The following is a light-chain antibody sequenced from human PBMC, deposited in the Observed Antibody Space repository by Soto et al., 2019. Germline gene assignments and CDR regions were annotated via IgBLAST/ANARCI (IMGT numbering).Light chain of an antibody. CDR2: GAF. Sequence: DIVMTQTPAILSVSPGERATLSCRASQSVETFLAWFQHKAGQAPRLLIYGAFNRATGISDRFSGSGSGTDFTLSISSLQSEDFAVYYCQQYNNWSFGQGTRLEI. V-gene: IGKV3D-15*01. CDR1: QSVETF. CDR3: QQYNNWS. J-gene: IGKJ5*01.